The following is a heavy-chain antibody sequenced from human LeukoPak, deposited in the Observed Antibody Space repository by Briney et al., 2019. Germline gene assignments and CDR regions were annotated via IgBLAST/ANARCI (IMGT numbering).Heavy chain of an antibody. V-gene: IGHV3-74*01. Sequence: GGSLRLSCAASGFTFSSYWMHWVRQAPGKGLVWVSRINSDGSSTNYADSVKGRFTISRDNTKNTLYLQMNSLRAEDTAVYYCARSNWNDEGGFDYWGQGTLVTVSS. J-gene: IGHJ4*02. D-gene: IGHD1-1*01. CDR1: GFTFSSYW. CDR3: ARSNWNDEGGFDY. CDR2: INSDGSST.